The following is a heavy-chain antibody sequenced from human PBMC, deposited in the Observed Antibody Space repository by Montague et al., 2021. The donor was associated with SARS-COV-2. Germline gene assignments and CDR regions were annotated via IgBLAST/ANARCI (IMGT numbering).Heavy chain of an antibody. D-gene: IGHD4-11*01. V-gene: IGHV4-39*01. J-gene: IGHJ6*02. Sequence: SETLSLTCTVSGGSISSSSYYWGWIRQPPGKGLEWIGSIYYSGSTYYNPSLKSRVTISVDTSKNQFSLKLSSVTAADTAVYYCARHASYDYSKDLYYYYYYSMDDWGQGTTVTVSS. CDR2: IYYSGST. CDR3: ARHASYDYSKDLYYYYYYSMDD. CDR1: GGSISSSSYY.